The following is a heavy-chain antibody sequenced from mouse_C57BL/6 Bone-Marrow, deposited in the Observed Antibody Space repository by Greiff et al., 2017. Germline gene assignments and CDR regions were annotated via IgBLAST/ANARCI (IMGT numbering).Heavy chain of an antibody. CDR3: ARDGGSPTAY. CDR2: ISDGGSYT. Sequence: DVMLVEFGGGLVKPGGSLKLSCAASGFTFSSYAMSWVRQTPEKRLEWVATISDGGSYTYYPDNVKGRFTISRDNAKNNLYLQMSHLKSEDTAMYYCARDGGSPTAYWGQGTLVTVSA. J-gene: IGHJ3*01. CDR1: GFTFSSYA. D-gene: IGHD1-1*02. V-gene: IGHV5-4*01.